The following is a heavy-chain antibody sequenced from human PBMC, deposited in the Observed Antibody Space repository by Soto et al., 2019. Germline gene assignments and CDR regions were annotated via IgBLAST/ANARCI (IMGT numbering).Heavy chain of an antibody. D-gene: IGHD2-15*01. CDR1: RFTFSNYW. CDR3: ARGDCVGGTCYSLAGSFYYYMDV. J-gene: IGHJ6*03. V-gene: IGHV3-74*02. CDR2: INSDGSVS. Sequence: EVQLVESGGGLVQPGGSLRLSCAASRFTFSNYWMYWVRQAPGKGLEWVSRINSDGSVSSYADSVKGRLTISRDNVKNTLYLQMDSLRAEDTAVYYCARGDCVGGTCYSLAGSFYYYMDVWGKGTTVTVFS.